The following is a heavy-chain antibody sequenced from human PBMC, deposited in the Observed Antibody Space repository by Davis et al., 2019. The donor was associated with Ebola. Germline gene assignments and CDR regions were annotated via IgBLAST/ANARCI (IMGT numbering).Heavy chain of an antibody. CDR3: AKGGGYCTGGVCYTLDY. Sequence: GESLKISCAASGFTFSSYWMSWVRQAPGKGLEWVSAISGSGCSTYYADSVKGRFTISRDNSKNTLYLQMNSLRAEDTAVYYCAKGGGYCTGGVCYTLDYWGQGTLVTVSS. D-gene: IGHD2-8*02. CDR2: ISGSGCST. J-gene: IGHJ4*02. V-gene: IGHV3-23*01. CDR1: GFTFSSYW.